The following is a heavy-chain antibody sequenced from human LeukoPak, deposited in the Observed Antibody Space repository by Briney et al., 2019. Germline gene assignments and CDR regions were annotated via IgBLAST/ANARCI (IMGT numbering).Heavy chain of an antibody. Sequence: SVKVSCKASGGTFSSYAISWVRQAPGQGLEWVGRIIPIFGTANYAQKFQDRVTITTDESTSTAYMELSSLRSEDTAVYYCARDNLGVEVGNYYYYYMDVWGKGTTVTVSS. CDR1: GGTFSSYA. J-gene: IGHJ6*03. V-gene: IGHV1-69*05. D-gene: IGHD2-15*01. CDR3: ARDNLGVEVGNYYYYYMDV. CDR2: IIPIFGTA.